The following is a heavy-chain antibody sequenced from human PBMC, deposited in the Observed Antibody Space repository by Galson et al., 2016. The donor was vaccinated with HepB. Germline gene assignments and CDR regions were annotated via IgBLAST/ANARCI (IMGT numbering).Heavy chain of an antibody. CDR2: ISSSSNSI. CDR3: ARDERWPRGMDV. Sequence: SLRLSCAASGFTVSSNCMSWVRQAPGKGLEWVSSISSSSNSIYDADSVKGRFTISRDNAKNSLFLQMNSLRAEDTAVYYCARDERWPRGMDVWGQGTTVTVSS. D-gene: IGHD6-19*01. V-gene: IGHV3-21*01. J-gene: IGHJ6*02. CDR1: GFTVSSNC.